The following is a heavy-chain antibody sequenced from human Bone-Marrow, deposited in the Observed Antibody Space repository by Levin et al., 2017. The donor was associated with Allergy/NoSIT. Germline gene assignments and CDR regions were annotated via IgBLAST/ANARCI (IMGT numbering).Heavy chain of an antibody. Sequence: GESLKISCAASGFTFSSSFSSYAMSWVRQAPGKGLEWVSTISGSGGSTYYADSVKGRFTISRDNSKNTLYLQMNSLRAEDTAVFYCAKDYLAIDSDAFDIRGQGTMVTVSS. J-gene: IGHJ3*02. CDR1: GFTFSSSFSSYA. D-gene: IGHD2-21*01. CDR3: AKDYLAIDSDAFDI. V-gene: IGHV3-23*01. CDR2: ISGSGGST.